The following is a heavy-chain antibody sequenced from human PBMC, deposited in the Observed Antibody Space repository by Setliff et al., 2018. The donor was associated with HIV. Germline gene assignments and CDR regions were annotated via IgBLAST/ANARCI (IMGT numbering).Heavy chain of an antibody. V-gene: IGHV4-34*01. J-gene: IGHJ6*03. CDR2: INHSGST. D-gene: IGHD3-10*01. CDR3: ARGCHPRVGAYYYGSGSPRGSYYYYYMDV. CDR1: GGSFSGYY. Sequence: SETLSLTCAVYGGSFSGYYWSWIRQPPGKGLEWIGEINHSGSTNYNPSLKSRVTISVDTSKNQLSLKLSSVTAADTAVYYCARGCHPRVGAYYYGSGSPRGSYYYYYMDVWGKGTTVTVSS.